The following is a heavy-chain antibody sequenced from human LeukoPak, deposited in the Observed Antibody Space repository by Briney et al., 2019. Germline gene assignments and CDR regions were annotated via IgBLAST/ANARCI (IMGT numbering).Heavy chain of an antibody. CDR2: ISGSGGNT. J-gene: IGHJ4*02. Sequence: GGSLTLSCAAFGFTFSNYAISWVRQAPGKGLEWVSAISGSGGNTYYADSVKGRFTISRDNSKNTLHLQMSRLRAEDTALYYCAKPYGTDCGGDCYFDYWGQGTLVSVSS. D-gene: IGHD2-21*02. CDR1: GFTFSNYA. CDR3: AKPYGTDCGGDCYFDY. V-gene: IGHV3-23*01.